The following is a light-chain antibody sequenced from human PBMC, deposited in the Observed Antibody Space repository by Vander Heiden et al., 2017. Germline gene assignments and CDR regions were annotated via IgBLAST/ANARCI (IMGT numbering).Light chain of an antibody. J-gene: IGKJ4*01. Sequence: EIVWTQSPATLSLSPGERATLSCRASQSVSVHLAWYQHKPGQAPRLLIYGASNTATGIPGRFSGSGSGTDFSLTISSLEPEDFAVYYCQQRANWPLTFGGGTKVEIK. CDR1: QSVSVH. CDR3: QQRANWPLT. CDR2: GAS. V-gene: IGKV3-11*01.